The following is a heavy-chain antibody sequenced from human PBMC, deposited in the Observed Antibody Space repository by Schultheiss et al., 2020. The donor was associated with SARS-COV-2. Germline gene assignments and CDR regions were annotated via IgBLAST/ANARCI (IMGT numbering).Heavy chain of an antibody. D-gene: IGHD3-3*01. CDR3: ATNYDFWSGFQPDFDY. J-gene: IGHJ4*02. Sequence: GGSLRLSCAASGFTFSSYEMNWVRQAPGKGLEWVSAISGSGGSTYYADSVKGRFTISRDNAKNSLYLQMNSLRAEDTAVYYCATNYDFWSGFQPDFDYWGQGTLVTVSS. CDR1: GFTFSSYE. V-gene: IGHV3-48*03. CDR2: ISGSGGST.